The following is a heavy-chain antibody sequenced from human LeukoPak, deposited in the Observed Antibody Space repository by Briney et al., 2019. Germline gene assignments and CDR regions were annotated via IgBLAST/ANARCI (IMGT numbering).Heavy chain of an antibody. CDR1: GGSISSSSYY. Sequence: SETLSLTCTVSGGSISSSSYYWGWIRQPPGKGLEWIGSIYYSGSTYYNPSLKSRVTISVDTSKNQFSLKLSSVTAADTAVYYCARHERSSWFDYWGRGTLVTVSS. D-gene: IGHD6-13*01. J-gene: IGHJ4*02. V-gene: IGHV4-39*01. CDR3: ARHERSSWFDY. CDR2: IYYSGST.